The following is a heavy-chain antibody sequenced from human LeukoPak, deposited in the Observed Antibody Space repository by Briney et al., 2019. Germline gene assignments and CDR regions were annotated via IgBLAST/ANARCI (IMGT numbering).Heavy chain of an antibody. D-gene: IGHD3-22*01. CDR1: GFTFRVYA. J-gene: IGHJ3*02. CDR2: ISGSGSST. V-gene: IGHV3-23*01. Sequence: PGGSLRLSCAASGFTFRVYAMTWVRQAPGKGLEWVSGISGSGSSTCSADSVKGRFTISRGNSNNTLYLQMNSLRAEDTALYYCAKAKITLIVVANPNSGALDIWGQGTVVTVSS. CDR3: AKAKITLIVVANPNSGALDI.